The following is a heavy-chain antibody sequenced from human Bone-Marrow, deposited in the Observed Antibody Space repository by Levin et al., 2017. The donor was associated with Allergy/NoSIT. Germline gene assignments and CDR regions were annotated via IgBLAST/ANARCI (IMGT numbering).Heavy chain of an antibody. J-gene: IGHJ6*03. D-gene: IGHD6-13*01. CDR1: GFDFRTYS. Sequence: GGSLRLSCAASGFDFRTYSMNWVRQAPGKGLEWVAFISGSKSHIFYADSVKGRFTISRDNANNSLYLQMNSLRVEDTAVYYCARGTNIAGSWYYYYMAVWGAGTTVTVSS. CDR2: ISGSKSHI. CDR3: ARGTNIAGSWYYYYMAV. V-gene: IGHV3-21*01.